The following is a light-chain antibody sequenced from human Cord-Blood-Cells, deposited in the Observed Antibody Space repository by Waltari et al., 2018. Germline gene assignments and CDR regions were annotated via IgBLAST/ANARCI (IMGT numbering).Light chain of an antibody. CDR1: SSDVGGYNH. V-gene: IGLV2-11*01. CDR3: CSYAGSYWV. Sequence: QSALTQPRSVSGSPGQSVTISCTGTSSDVGGYNHVSWYQQNPGKAPKLMIYDVSKRPSGVPDRFAGSKSGNTASLTISGLQAEDEADYYCCSYAGSYWVFGGGTKLTVL. J-gene: IGLJ3*02. CDR2: DVS.